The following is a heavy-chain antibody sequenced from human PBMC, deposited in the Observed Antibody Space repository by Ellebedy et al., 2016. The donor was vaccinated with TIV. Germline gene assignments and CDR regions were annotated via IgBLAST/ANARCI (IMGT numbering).Heavy chain of an antibody. CDR3: ARGKYGSGSYYSGPRGYYYYAMDV. D-gene: IGHD3-10*01. Sequence: MPSETLSLTCTVSGGTISSYYWSWIRQPPGKGLEWIGNIYYSGSTNYNPSVESRVNISVDTSKNQFSLKLSSVTAADTAVYYCARGKYGSGSYYSGPRGYYYYAMDVWGQGTTVTVSS. CDR1: GGTISSYY. V-gene: IGHV4-59*01. CDR2: IYYSGST. J-gene: IGHJ6*02.